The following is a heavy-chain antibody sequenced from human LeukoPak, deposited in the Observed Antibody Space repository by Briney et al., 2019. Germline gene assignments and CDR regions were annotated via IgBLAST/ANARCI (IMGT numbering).Heavy chain of an antibody. J-gene: IGHJ6*03. V-gene: IGHV4-59*01. CDR3: AKTYYDILTGYGGPYYMDV. CDR2: SGST. D-gene: IGHD3-9*01. Sequence: SGSTNYNPSPKSRVTISVDTSKNQFSLKLSSVTAADTAVYYCAKTYYDILTGYGGPYYMDVWGKGTTVTVSS.